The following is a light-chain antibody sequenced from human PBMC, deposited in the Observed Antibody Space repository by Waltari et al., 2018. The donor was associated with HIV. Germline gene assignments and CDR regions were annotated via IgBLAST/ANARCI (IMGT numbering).Light chain of an antibody. CDR1: SSDVGGYNY. V-gene: IGLV2-11*01. CDR2: DVS. J-gene: IGLJ2*01. CDR3: CSYAGSYTR. Sequence: QSALTQPRSVSGSPGQSVTFSCTGTSSDVGGYNYVSWYQQHPGKAPKLMIYDVSKLPSGVTDRFSGSKSGNTASLTISGLQAEDEADYYCCSYAGSYTRFGGGTKLTVL.